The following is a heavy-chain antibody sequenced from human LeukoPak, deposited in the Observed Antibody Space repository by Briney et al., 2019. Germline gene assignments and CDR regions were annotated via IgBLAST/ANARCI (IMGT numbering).Heavy chain of an antibody. CDR1: GYTFTSSD. J-gene: IGHJ4*02. D-gene: IGHD6-13*01. V-gene: IGHV1-8*01. Sequence: ASVKVSCKASGYTFTSSDINWVRQATGQGLEWMGWMNTNNGNTGYAQKFQGRVTMTRNTSISTAYMELSSLTSEDTAVYYCARAGEGSSWYSVLDYWGQGTLVTVSS. CDR2: MNTNNGNT. CDR3: ARAGEGSSWYSVLDY.